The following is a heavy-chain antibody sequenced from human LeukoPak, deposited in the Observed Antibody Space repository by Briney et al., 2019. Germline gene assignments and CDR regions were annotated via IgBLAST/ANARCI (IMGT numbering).Heavy chain of an antibody. J-gene: IGHJ4*02. CDR2: INPSGGST. Sequence: ASVKVSCKASGYTFTSYYMHWVRQSPGQGLEWMGIINPSGGSTSYAQKFQGRVTMTRDTSTSTVYMELSSLRSEDTAVYYCARVSFGVVTLYYFDYWGQGTLVTVSS. CDR1: GYTFTSYY. CDR3: ARVSFGVVTLYYFDY. D-gene: IGHD3-3*01. V-gene: IGHV1-46*01.